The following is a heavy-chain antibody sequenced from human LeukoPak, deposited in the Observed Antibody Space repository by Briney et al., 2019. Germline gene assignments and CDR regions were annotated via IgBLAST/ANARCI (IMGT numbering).Heavy chain of an antibody. D-gene: IGHD6-19*01. Sequence: GESLKISCKGSGYSFTSYWIGWVRQMPGKGLEWVGIIYPGDSDTRYSPSFQGQVTISADKSISTAYLQWSSLKASDTAMYYCARRGAVAGHTFDYWGQGTLVTASS. J-gene: IGHJ4*02. CDR1: GYSFTSYW. CDR2: IYPGDSDT. CDR3: ARRGAVAGHTFDY. V-gene: IGHV5-51*01.